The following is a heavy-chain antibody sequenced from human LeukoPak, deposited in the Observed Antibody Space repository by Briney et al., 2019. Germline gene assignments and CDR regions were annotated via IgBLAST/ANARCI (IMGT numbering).Heavy chain of an antibody. D-gene: IGHD2-2*01. J-gene: IGHJ4*02. Sequence: GGSLRPSCAASGFTFSSYGMHWVRQTPGKGLEWVAVISYDGSNKYYADSVKGRFTISRDNSKNTLYLQMNSLRAEDTAVYYCAKDTGVGYCSSTSCYFDYWGQGTLVTVSS. CDR2: ISYDGSNK. CDR3: AKDTGVGYCSSTSCYFDY. CDR1: GFTFSSYG. V-gene: IGHV3-30*18.